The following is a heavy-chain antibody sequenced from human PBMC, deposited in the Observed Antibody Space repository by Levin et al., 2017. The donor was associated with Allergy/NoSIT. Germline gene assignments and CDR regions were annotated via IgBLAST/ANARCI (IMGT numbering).Heavy chain of an antibody. V-gene: IGHV4-59*08. CDR1: GGSISGYF. D-gene: IGHD3-10*01. CDR3: ARHGPHYRSHYMDV. J-gene: IGHJ6*03. Sequence: PGGSLRLSCTVSGGSISGYFWSWIRQPPGEGLEWIGYVFASGITNYNPSLKSRVTISADTSRDQFSLKLSSVTAADTAIYSCARHGPHYRSHYMDVWGTGTTVTVSS. CDR2: VFASGIT.